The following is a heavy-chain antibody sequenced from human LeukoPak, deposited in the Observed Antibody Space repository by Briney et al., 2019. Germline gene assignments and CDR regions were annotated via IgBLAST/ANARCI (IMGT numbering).Heavy chain of an antibody. J-gene: IGHJ4*02. CDR1: GGTFSSYT. V-gene: IGHV1-69*02. CDR3: ARAFLCSSTSCYTAYFDY. D-gene: IGHD2-2*02. Sequence: SVKVSCKASGGTFSSYTVSWVRQAPGQGLEWMGRIIPILGIANYAQKFQGRVTITADKSTSTAYMELSSLRSEDTAVYYCARAFLCSSTSCYTAYFDYWGQGTLVTVSS. CDR2: IIPILGIA.